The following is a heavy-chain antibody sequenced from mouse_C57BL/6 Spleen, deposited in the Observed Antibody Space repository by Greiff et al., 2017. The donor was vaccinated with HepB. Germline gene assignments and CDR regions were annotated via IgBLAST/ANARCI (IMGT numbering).Heavy chain of an antibody. Sequence: EVQLQESGPELVKPGSSVKISCKASGYSFTDYNMNWVKQSNGKSLEWIGVINPNYGTTSYNQKFKGKATLTVDQSSSTAYMQLNSLTSEDSAVYYCARTDGSSYGYYFDYWGQGTTLTVSS. V-gene: IGHV1-39*01. CDR1: GYSFTDYN. D-gene: IGHD1-1*01. CDR3: ARTDGSSYGYYFDY. CDR2: INPNYGTT. J-gene: IGHJ2*01.